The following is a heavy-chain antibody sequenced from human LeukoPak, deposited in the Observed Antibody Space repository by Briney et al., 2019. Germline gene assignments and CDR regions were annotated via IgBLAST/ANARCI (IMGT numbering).Heavy chain of an antibody. CDR1: GFTFSSYN. CDR2: ISSSSSYI. Sequence: GGSLRLSCAASGFTFSSYNMNWVRQAPGKGLEWVSSISSSSSYIYYADSVKGRFTISRDNAKNSLYLQVSSLRGEDTAVYYCARDIDWLDCWGQGTLVTVSS. V-gene: IGHV3-21*01. J-gene: IGHJ5*01. D-gene: IGHD2-15*01. CDR3: ARDIDWLDC.